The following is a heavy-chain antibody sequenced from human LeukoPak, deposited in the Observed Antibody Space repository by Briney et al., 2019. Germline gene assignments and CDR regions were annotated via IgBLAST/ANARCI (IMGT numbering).Heavy chain of an antibody. CDR3: ARDSSGWYDYFDY. D-gene: IGHD6-19*01. Sequence: ASVKVSGKASGYTFTSYAMHWVRQAPGQRLEWMGWINAGNGNTKYSQKFQGRVTITRDTSASTAYMELSSLRSEDTAVYYCARDSSGWYDYFDYWGQGTLVTVSS. V-gene: IGHV1-3*01. CDR1: GYTFTSYA. CDR2: INAGNGNT. J-gene: IGHJ4*02.